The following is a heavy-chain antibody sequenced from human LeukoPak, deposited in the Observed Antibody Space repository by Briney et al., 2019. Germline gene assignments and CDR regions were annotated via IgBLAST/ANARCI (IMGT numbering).Heavy chain of an antibody. CDR2: ITSSSTYI. Sequence: GGSLRLSCAASGFTGSSYSMNWVRQAPGKGLEWVSSITSSSTYIYYADSVKGRFTISRDNAKNSLYLQMNSLRAEDTAVYYCARGKVDFWSGFAFDIWGQGTMVTVSS. V-gene: IGHV3-21*01. CDR1: GFTGSSYS. D-gene: IGHD3-3*01. CDR3: ARGKVDFWSGFAFDI. J-gene: IGHJ3*02.